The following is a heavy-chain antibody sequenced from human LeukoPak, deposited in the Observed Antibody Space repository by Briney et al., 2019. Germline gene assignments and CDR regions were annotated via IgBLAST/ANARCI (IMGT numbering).Heavy chain of an antibody. V-gene: IGHV3-21*01. J-gene: IGHJ3*02. Sequence: GGSLRLSCAASGFNFTNHNMNWVRKAPGKGLEGVSSIHSSSGFIYYADSLKGPFTISRDNAQHSLYLQMNSLRTEDTAVYYCARDLAWDAFDIWGRGTMVTVSS. CDR3: ARDLAWDAFDI. CDR1: GFNFTNHN. CDR2: IHSSSGFI.